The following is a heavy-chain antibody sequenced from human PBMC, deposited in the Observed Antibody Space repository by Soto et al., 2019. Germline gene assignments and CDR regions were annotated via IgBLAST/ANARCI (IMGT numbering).Heavy chain of an antibody. CDR2: IYYSGST. D-gene: IGHD5-12*01. CDR3: ARSHPVEMATIFRGGVNWFDP. V-gene: IGHV4-39*01. J-gene: IGHJ5*02. Sequence: PSETLSLTCTVSGGSISSSGYYWGWISQPPGKGLEWIGSIYYSGSTYYNPSLKSRVTISVDTSKNQFSLKLSSVTAADTAVYYCARSHPVEMATIFRGGVNWFDPWGQGTLVTVSS. CDR1: GGSISSSGYY.